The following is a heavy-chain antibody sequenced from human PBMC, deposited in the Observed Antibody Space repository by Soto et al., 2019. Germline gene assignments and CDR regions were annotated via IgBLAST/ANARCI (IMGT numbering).Heavy chain of an antibody. V-gene: IGHV3-48*02. Sequence: PGGSLRLSCAASGFTFRNYSMNWVRQAPGKGLEWVSYISSSSTTIYYADSVKGRFTISRDNAKNSLYLHMNSLRDEDTAVYYYARALTTMGNWGQGTLVTVSS. CDR2: ISSSSTTI. CDR3: ARALTTMGN. CDR1: GFTFRNYS. J-gene: IGHJ4*02. D-gene: IGHD4-17*01.